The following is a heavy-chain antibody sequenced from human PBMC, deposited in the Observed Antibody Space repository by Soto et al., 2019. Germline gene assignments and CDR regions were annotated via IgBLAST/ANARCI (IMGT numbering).Heavy chain of an antibody. CDR1: GFTFSSYW. CDR2: INSDGSST. Sequence: GGSLRLSCTASGFTFSSYWMHWVRQAPGKGLVWVSRINSDGSSTSYADSVKGRFTISRDNAKNTLYLQMNSLRAEDTAVYYCARVGGSKVRGVMDYYGMDVWGQGTTVTVSS. J-gene: IGHJ6*02. V-gene: IGHV3-74*01. D-gene: IGHD3-10*01. CDR3: ARVGGSKVRGVMDYYGMDV.